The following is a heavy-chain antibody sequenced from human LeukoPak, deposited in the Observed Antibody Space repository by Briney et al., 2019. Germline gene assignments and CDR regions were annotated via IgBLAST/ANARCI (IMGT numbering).Heavy chain of an antibody. J-gene: IGHJ4*02. CDR3: ARASPLDY. CDR2: TSPYHGNT. V-gene: IGHV1-18*01. CDR1: GYTFTNFG. Sequence: ASVKVSCKASGYTFTNFGITWVRQAPGQGLEWMGWTSPYHGNTNYAENLQHRVTMATDTSTSTAYMELRSLRSDDTAMYYCARASPLDYWGQGTLVTVSS.